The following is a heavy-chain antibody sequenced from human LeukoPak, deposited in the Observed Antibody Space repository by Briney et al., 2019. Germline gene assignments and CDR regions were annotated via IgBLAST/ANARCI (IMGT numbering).Heavy chain of an antibody. CDR1: GFTFSDYD. CDR2: IGTAGDT. D-gene: IGHD1-1*01. J-gene: IGHJ4*02. Sequence: GGSLRLSCAASGFTFSDYDMHWVRQATGKGLEWVSAIGTAGDTYYTASVKGRFTISRENAKNSLYLQMNSLRAGDTAVYYCARVAKERVGGVYYFDYWGQGTLVTVSS. CDR3: ARVAKERVGGVYYFDY. V-gene: IGHV3-13*01.